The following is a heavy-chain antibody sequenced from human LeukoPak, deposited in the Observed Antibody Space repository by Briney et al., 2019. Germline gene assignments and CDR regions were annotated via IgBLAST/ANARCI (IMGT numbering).Heavy chain of an antibody. D-gene: IGHD6-13*01. J-gene: IGHJ4*02. Sequence: GGSLRLSCAASGFTFSSYAMSWVRQAPGKGLEWVSGISGSGGSTYYADSVKGRFTISRDNSKNTLYLQMNSLRAEDTAVYYCARGGESSSWYYWGQGTLVTVSS. CDR3: ARGGESSSWYY. CDR1: GFTFSSYA. V-gene: IGHV3-23*01. CDR2: ISGSGGST.